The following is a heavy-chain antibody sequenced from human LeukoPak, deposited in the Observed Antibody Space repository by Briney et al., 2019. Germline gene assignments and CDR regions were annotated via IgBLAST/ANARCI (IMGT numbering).Heavy chain of an antibody. V-gene: IGHV5-51*01. CDR3: ARSRNGDYFGY. CDR2: IYPGDSDT. J-gene: IGHJ4*02. D-gene: IGHD4-17*01. CDR1: GYSFTSYW. Sequence: GESLKISCQASGYSFTSYWIGWVRQMPGKGLEWMGLIYPGDSDTRYSPSFQGQVTISADKSITTAHLQWNSLKASDTAMYYCARSRNGDYFGYWGQGTLVTVSS.